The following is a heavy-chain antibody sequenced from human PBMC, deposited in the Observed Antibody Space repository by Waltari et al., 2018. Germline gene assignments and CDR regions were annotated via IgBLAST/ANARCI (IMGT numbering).Heavy chain of an antibody. CDR1: GYTFTSYD. CDR2: MNPNSGNT. Sequence: QVQLVQSGAEVKKPGASVKVSCKASGYTFTSYDINWVRQATGQGLEWMGWMNPNSGNTGYAQKFQGRVTMTRNTSISTAYMELSSLRSEDTAVYYCASVPAAWDYYYYYGMDVWGQGTTVTVSS. D-gene: IGHD2-2*01. V-gene: IGHV1-8*01. J-gene: IGHJ6*02. CDR3: ASVPAAWDYYYYYGMDV.